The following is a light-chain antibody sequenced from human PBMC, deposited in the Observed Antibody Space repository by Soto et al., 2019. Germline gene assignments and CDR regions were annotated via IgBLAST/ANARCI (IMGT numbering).Light chain of an antibody. J-gene: IGKJ1*01. CDR3: QQYNNWPGK. Sequence: EIVMTQSPATLSVSPGERATLSCRASESISNNLAWYQQKPGQAPRLLIYYAATRASGFPARFSARGSGTEFTLTITSLQSEDSAGYYCQQYNNWPGKFGKGTKVEI. CDR1: ESISNN. V-gene: IGKV3-15*01. CDR2: YAA.